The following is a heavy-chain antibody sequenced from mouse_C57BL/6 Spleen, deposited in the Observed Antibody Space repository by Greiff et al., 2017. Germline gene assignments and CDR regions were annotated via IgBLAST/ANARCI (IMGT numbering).Heavy chain of an antibody. CDR1: GYTFTDYY. Sequence: VQLKQSGPVLVKPGASVKMSCKASGYTFTDYYMNWVKQSHGKSLEWIGVINPYNGGTSYNQKFKGKATLTVDKSSSTAYMELNSLTSEDSAVYYCAREGDYYGSSPSRENYFDYWGQGTTLTVSS. D-gene: IGHD1-1*01. V-gene: IGHV1-19*01. J-gene: IGHJ2*01. CDR2: INPYNGGT. CDR3: AREGDYYGSSPSRENYFDY.